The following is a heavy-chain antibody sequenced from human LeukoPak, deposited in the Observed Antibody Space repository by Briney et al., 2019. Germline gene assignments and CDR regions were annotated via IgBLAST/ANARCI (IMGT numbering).Heavy chain of an antibody. J-gene: IGHJ3*02. D-gene: IGHD2-8*01. CDR1: GFTFSSYG. V-gene: IGHV3-33*01. Sequence: GGSLRLSCIASGFTFSSYGMHWVRPAPGKGLEWVALIWYAGSNKYYADSVKGRLTTSRENSKNTLYLQMNSLRAEDTAVYYCARTGAMEAFDIWGQGTMVTVSS. CDR3: ARTGAMEAFDI. CDR2: IWYAGSNK.